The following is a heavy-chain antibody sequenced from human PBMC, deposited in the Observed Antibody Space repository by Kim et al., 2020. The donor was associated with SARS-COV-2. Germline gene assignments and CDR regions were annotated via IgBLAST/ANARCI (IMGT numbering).Heavy chain of an antibody. V-gene: IGHV1-2*06. CDR3: ARDLPPEVTIFGVVIREYYFDY. CDR1: GYTFTGYY. J-gene: IGHJ4*02. D-gene: IGHD3-3*01. CDR2: INPNSGGT. Sequence: ASVKVSCKASGYTFTGYYMHWVRQAPGQGLEWMGRINPNSGGTNYAQKFQGRVTMTRDTSISTAYMELSRLRSDDTAVYYCARDLPPEVTIFGVVIREYYFDYWGQGTLVTLSS.